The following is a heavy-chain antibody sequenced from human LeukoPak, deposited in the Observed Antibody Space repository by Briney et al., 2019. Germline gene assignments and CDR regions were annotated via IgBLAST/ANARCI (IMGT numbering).Heavy chain of an antibody. CDR3: ARRGAVAPSDAFDI. Sequence: GESLKISCKGSGYSFSNNWIGWVRQMPGKGLEWMGIIYPGDSDTRYSPSFQGQVTISADKSISTAFLQWSSLKASDTAMYYCARRGAVAPSDAFDIWGQGTMVTVSS. V-gene: IGHV5-51*01. D-gene: IGHD6-19*01. J-gene: IGHJ3*02. CDR2: IYPGDSDT. CDR1: GYSFSNNW.